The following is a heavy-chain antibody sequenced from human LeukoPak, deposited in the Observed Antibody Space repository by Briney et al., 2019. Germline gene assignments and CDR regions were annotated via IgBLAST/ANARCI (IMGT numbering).Heavy chain of an antibody. J-gene: IGHJ1*01. CDR3: TADLRL. CDR2: IKSKTDGGTT. D-gene: IGHD3-16*01. CDR1: GFTFNTAW. Sequence: GGSLRLSCAVSGFTFNTAWMRWFRQVPGKGLEYIGRIKSKTDGGTTYYAAPVKGRFTISRDDSKNTLYLQMNGLKIEDTALYYCTADLRLWGQGTLVTVSS. V-gene: IGHV3-15*01.